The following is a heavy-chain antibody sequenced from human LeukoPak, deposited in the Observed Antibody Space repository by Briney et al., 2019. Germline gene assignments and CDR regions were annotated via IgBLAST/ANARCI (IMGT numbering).Heavy chain of an antibody. CDR3: AKEQQLWLLGYFDY. J-gene: IGHJ4*02. Sequence: GGSLRLSCAASGFTFSNNAMSWVRQAPGKGLEWVSTISGSGGSTDYAESVKGRFTISRDNSKNTLYLQMNSLRAEDTAVYYCAKEQQLWLLGYFDYWGQGALVTVSS. D-gene: IGHD5-18*01. V-gene: IGHV3-23*01. CDR2: ISGSGGST. CDR1: GFTFSNNA.